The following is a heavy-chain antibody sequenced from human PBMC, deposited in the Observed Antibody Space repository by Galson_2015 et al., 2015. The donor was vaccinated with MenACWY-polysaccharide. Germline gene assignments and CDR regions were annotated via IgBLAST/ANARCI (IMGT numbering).Heavy chain of an antibody. J-gene: IGHJ5*02. CDR1: GYTFTSYY. CDR2: INPSGGST. D-gene: IGHD3-22*01. Sequence: SVKVSCKASGYTFTSYYMHWVRQAPGQGLEWMGIINPSGGSTSYAQKFQGRVTMTRDTSTSTVYMELSSLRSEDTAVYYCARERYYYDSSGPTRWFDPWGQGTLVTVSS. CDR3: ARERYYYDSSGPTRWFDP. V-gene: IGHV1-46*01.